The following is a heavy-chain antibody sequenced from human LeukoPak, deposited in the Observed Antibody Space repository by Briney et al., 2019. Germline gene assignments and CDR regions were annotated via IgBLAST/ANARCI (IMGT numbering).Heavy chain of an antibody. CDR1: GYTFTSYD. V-gene: IGHV1-8*01. D-gene: IGHD7-27*01. J-gene: IGHJ3*02. CDR2: MNPNSGNT. Sequence: GASVKVSCKASGYTFTSYDINWVRQATGQGLEWMGWMNPNSGNTGYAQKFQGRVTMTRNTSISTAYMELSSLRSEDTAVYYCARPPPGAAGYAFDIWGQGTMVTVSS. CDR3: ARPPPGAAGYAFDI.